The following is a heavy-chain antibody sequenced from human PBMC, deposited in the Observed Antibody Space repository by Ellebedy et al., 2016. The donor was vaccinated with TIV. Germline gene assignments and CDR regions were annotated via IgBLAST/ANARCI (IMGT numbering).Heavy chain of an antibody. CDR3: AGGYYYDSSGYPTASLEYYFDY. J-gene: IGHJ4*02. CDR1: GYTFTSYD. V-gene: IGHV1-8*01. CDR2: MNPNSGNT. Sequence: AASVKVSCKASGYTFTSYDINWVRQATGQGLEWMGWMNPNSGNTGYAQKFQGRVTMTRNTSISTAYMELSSLRSEDTAVYYCAGGYYYDSSGYPTASLEYYFDYWGQGTLVTVSS. D-gene: IGHD3-22*01.